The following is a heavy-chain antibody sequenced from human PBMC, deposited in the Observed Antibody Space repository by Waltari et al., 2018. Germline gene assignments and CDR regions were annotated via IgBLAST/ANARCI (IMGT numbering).Heavy chain of an antibody. Sequence: QVQLQQWGAGLLKPSETLSLTCAVYGGSFSGYYGSWIRQPPGKGLEWIGEMHPSGSTYYNPSLQSRVTRLVDTSKNQLSLKLSSVTAADTAVYYCARGPDHAKTGYWGQGTLVTVSS. CDR3: ARGPDHAKTGY. CDR1: GGSFSGYY. V-gene: IGHV4-34*01. J-gene: IGHJ4*02. CDR2: MHPSGST.